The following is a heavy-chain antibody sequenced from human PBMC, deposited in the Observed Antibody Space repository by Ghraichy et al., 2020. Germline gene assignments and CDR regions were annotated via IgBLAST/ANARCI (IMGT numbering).Heavy chain of an antibody. V-gene: IGHV5-51*01. CDR1: GYIFTSYY. D-gene: IGHD2-8*02. Sequence: GESLNISCETSGYIFTSYYVAWVRQVPGKGLEWLGIIWPDDSHANYGPSFRGRVSIPADKSIGAVYLQWTGLEASDTATYYCARMGSGGIWADYYFSYLDVWGKGTTVSVSS. J-gene: IGHJ6*03. CDR2: IWPDDSHA. CDR3: ARMGSGGIWADYYFSYLDV.